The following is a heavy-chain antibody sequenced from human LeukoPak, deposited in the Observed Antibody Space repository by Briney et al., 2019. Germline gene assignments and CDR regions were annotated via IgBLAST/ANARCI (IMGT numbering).Heavy chain of an antibody. J-gene: IGHJ1*01. V-gene: IGHV4-34*01. CDR2: INHSGST. Sequence: SETLSLTCAVYGGSFSGYYWSWIRQPPGKGLEWIGEINHSGSTNYNPSLKSRVTISVDTSKNLFSLKLSSVTAADTAVYYCARAPSRPRSGWLAEYFQHWGQGTLVTVSS. CDR1: GGSFSGYY. D-gene: IGHD6-19*01. CDR3: ARAPSRPRSGWLAEYFQH.